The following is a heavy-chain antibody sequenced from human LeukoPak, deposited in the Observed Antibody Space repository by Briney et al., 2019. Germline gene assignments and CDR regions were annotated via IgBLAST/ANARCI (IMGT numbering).Heavy chain of an antibody. V-gene: IGHV3-20*04. D-gene: IGHD3-16*01. Sequence: GGSLRLSCAASGFTFDDYGMSWVRQAPGKGLEWVSGINWNGGSTVYADSVKGRFTISKDNAKNSLYLQMNSLRAEDTALYYCARDSGGHYYYYYMDVWGKGTTVTVSS. CDR1: GFTFDDYG. CDR2: INWNGGST. CDR3: ARDSGGHYYYYYMDV. J-gene: IGHJ6*03.